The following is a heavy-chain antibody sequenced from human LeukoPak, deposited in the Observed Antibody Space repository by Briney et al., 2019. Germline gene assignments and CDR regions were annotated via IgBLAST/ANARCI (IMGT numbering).Heavy chain of an antibody. CDR1: GGSFSGYY. V-gene: IGHV4-39*01. D-gene: IGHD3-22*01. J-gene: IGHJ4*02. CDR2: IYYSGNT. CDR3: ARRGRGGISGYYFDY. Sequence: SETLSLTCAVYGGSFSGYYWGWIRQPPGKGLEWIGSIYYSGNTYYTPSLKSRVTISVDTSKNQFSLKLSSVTAADTAVYYCARRGRGGISGYYFDYWGQGTLVTVSS.